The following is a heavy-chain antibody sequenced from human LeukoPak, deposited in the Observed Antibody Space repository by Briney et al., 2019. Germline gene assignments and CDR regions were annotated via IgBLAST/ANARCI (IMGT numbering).Heavy chain of an antibody. CDR3: ARIALGYCSGGSCYPDYYYGMDV. D-gene: IGHD2-15*01. V-gene: IGHV4-34*01. Sequence: SETLSLTCAVYGGSFSGYYWSWIRQPPGEGPEWIGEINHSGSTNYNPSLKSRVTISVDTSKNQFSLKLSSVTAADTAVYYCARIALGYCSGGSCYPDYYYGMDVWGQGTTVTVSS. CDR1: GGSFSGYY. CDR2: INHSGST. J-gene: IGHJ6*02.